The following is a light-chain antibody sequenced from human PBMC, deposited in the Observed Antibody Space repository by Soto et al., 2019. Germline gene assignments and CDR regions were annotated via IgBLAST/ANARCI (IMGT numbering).Light chain of an antibody. Sequence: QTVVTQEPSFSVSPGGTVTLTCGLSSGSVSTSYHPSWYQQTPGQAPRTLIYSTNTRSSGVPDRFSGSILGNKAALTITGAQADDESDYYCVLYMGSGIDVFGTGTKVTVL. CDR2: STN. CDR3: VLYMGSGIDV. CDR1: SGSVSTSYH. V-gene: IGLV8-61*01. J-gene: IGLJ1*01.